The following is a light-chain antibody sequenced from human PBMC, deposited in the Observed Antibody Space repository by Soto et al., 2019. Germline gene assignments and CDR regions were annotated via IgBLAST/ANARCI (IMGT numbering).Light chain of an antibody. CDR1: SSNIGSNT. V-gene: IGLV1-44*01. J-gene: IGLJ2*01. CDR3: EAWDDSLDGRVV. CDR2: SNN. Sequence: SVLTQPPSASGTPGQRVTISCSGSSSNIGSNTVSWYQQLPGTAPKLLIYSNNVRPSGVPDRFSGSISGTSASLAISGLQSEDEADYYCEAWDDSLDGRVVFGGGTKVTVL.